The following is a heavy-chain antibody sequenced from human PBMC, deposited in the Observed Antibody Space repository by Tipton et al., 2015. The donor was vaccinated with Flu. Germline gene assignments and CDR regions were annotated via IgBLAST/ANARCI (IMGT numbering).Heavy chain of an antibody. V-gene: IGHV3-7*01. CDR3: AGGSGWLITD. CDR1: GFRFNTFW. J-gene: IGHJ4*02. CDR2: IKQDASEK. Sequence: TASGFRFNTFWMNWVRQAPGKGLEWVAIIKQDASEKLYVDSVEGRFTISRDNAKNSLSLQMDSLRGDDTAVYYCAGGSGWLITDWGQGTLVTVSP. D-gene: IGHD6-19*01.